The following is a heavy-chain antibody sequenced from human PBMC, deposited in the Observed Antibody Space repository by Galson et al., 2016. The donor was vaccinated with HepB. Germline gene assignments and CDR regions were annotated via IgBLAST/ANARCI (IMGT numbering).Heavy chain of an antibody. Sequence: PALVKPTQTLTLTCTLSGFSLSTSGEGVGWIRQPPGKALEWLALIYWDDDKRYSPSLKSRLTITKDTSKNQVVLTLTNMDPVDTATYYCAHITTSRVQGLMITSSFHFDHWGQGTLVTVSS. CDR2: IYWDDDK. D-gene: IGHD3-10*01. CDR3: AHITTSRVQGLMITSSFHFDH. CDR1: GFSLSTSGEG. J-gene: IGHJ5*02. V-gene: IGHV2-5*02.